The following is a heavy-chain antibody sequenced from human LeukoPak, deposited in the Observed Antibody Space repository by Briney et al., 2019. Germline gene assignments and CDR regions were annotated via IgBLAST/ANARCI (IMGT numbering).Heavy chain of an antibody. V-gene: IGHV4-34*01. CDR3: ARAVGGRTMVRGVSHYYYYMDV. Sequence: PSETLSLTCAVYGGSFSGYYWSWIRQPPGKGLEWIGEINHSGSTNYNPSLKSRVTISVDTSKNQFSLKLSSVTAADTAVYYCARAVGGRTMVRGVSHYYYYMDVWGKGTTVTVSS. CDR1: GGSFSGYY. J-gene: IGHJ6*03. D-gene: IGHD3-10*01. CDR2: INHSGST.